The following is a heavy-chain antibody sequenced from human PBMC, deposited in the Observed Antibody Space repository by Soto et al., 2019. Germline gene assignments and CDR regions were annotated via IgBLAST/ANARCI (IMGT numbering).Heavy chain of an antibody. V-gene: IGHV1-3*01. D-gene: IGHD4-17*01. CDR3: ARDSPTVTTRLLAY. J-gene: IGHJ4*02. CDR2: INAGNGNT. Sequence: AASVKVSCKASGYTFTSYGMHWVRQAPGQRLEWMGWINAGNGNTKYSQKFQGRVTITRDTSASTAYMELSSLRSEDTAVYYCARDSPTVTTRLLAYWGQGTLVTVSS. CDR1: GYTFTSYG.